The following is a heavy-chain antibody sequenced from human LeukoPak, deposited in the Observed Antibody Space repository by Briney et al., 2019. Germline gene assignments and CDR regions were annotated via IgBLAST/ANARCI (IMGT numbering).Heavy chain of an antibody. J-gene: IGHJ6*02. V-gene: IGHV4-31*03. CDR1: GGSISSGGYY. Sequence: PSQTLSLTCTVSGGSISSGGYYWSWIRQHPGKGLEWIGYIYYSGSTYYNPSLKSRITISVDTSKNQFSLKLSSVTAADTAVYYCARGYDFWSGSGYGMDVWGQGTTVTVSS. CDR3: ARGYDFWSGSGYGMDV. D-gene: IGHD3-3*01. CDR2: IYYSGST.